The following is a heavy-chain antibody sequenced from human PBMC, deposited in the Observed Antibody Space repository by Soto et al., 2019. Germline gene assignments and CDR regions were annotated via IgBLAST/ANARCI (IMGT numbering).Heavy chain of an antibody. V-gene: IGHV4-59*01. CDR2: ISSSGNA. D-gene: IGHD3-22*01. CDR1: DGSISNFY. CDR3: ARAPMVLTRSYFDS. J-gene: IGHJ4*02. Sequence: SETLSLTCTVSDGSISNFYWGWIGQPPGKGLEWIGYISSSGNANYNPSLKSRVSISVDTSKNQFSLNLTSVTAADTGVYYCARAPMVLTRSYFDSWGQGTPVTVSS.